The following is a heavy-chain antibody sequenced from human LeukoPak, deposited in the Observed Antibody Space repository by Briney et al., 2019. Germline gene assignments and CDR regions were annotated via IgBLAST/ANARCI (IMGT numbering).Heavy chain of an antibody. CDR3: ARGPGGSYFFDY. J-gene: IGHJ4*02. CDR2: IYYGGST. V-gene: IGHV4-39*07. Sequence: SETLSLTCTVSGGSISSSSYYWGWIRQPPGKGLEWIGDIYYGGSTNYNPSLKSRVTISVDTSKNQFSLKLSSVTAADTAVYYCARGPGGSYFFDYWGQGTLVTVSS. D-gene: IGHD1-26*01. CDR1: GGSISSSSYY.